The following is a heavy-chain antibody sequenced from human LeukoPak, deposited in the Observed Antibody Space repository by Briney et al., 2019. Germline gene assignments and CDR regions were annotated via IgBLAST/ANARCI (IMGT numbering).Heavy chain of an antibody. V-gene: IGHV4-30-4*08. Sequence: PSETLSLTCTVSGGSIRSSYYYWGWIRQPPGKGLEWIGYIYYSGSTYYNPSLKSRVTISVDTSKNQFSLKLSSVTAADTAVYYCARAVTTVRFDPWGQGTLVTVSS. J-gene: IGHJ5*02. CDR1: GGSIRSSYYY. CDR2: IYYSGST. CDR3: ARAVTTVRFDP. D-gene: IGHD4-11*01.